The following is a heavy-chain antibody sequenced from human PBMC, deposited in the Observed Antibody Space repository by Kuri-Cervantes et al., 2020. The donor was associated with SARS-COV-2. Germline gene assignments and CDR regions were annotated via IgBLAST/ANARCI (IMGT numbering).Heavy chain of an antibody. Sequence: GGSLRLSCAASGSSFSDYGMSWVRQAPGKGLDWVSTISGSSGSTYYADSVKGRFTISRDNSKNTLYLQMNSLRAEDTAVYYCASGYSIDYWGQGTLVTVSS. V-gene: IGHV3-23*01. CDR3: ASGYSIDY. D-gene: IGHD3-22*01. CDR1: GSSFSDYG. CDR2: ISGSSGST. J-gene: IGHJ4*02.